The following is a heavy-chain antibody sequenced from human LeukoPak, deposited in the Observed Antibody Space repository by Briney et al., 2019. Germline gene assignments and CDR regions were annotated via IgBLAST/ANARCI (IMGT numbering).Heavy chain of an antibody. V-gene: IGHV1-18*01. CDR3: ARAAITMVRGVIRPRYYYYGMDV. J-gene: IGHJ6*02. Sequence: GASVKVSCKASGYTFTSYGISWVRQAPGQGLEWMGWISAYNGNTNYAQKLQGRVTMTTDTSTSTAYMELRSLRSDDTAVYYCARAAITMVRGVIRPRYYYYGMDVWGQGTTVTVSS. CDR2: ISAYNGNT. D-gene: IGHD3-10*01. CDR1: GYTFTSYG.